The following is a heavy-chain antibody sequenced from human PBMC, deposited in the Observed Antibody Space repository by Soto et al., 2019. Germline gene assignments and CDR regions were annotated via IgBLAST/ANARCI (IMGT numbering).Heavy chain of an antibody. D-gene: IGHD6-6*01. J-gene: IGHJ6*02. Sequence: SVKVSCKASGGTFSSYAISWVRQAPGQGLEWMGGIIPIFGTANYAQKFQGRVTITADESTSTAYMELSSLRSEDTAVYYCAVRRNCIAARGYGMDVWGQGTTVTVSS. CDR2: IIPIFGTA. CDR3: AVRRNCIAARGYGMDV. CDR1: GGTFSSYA. V-gene: IGHV1-69*13.